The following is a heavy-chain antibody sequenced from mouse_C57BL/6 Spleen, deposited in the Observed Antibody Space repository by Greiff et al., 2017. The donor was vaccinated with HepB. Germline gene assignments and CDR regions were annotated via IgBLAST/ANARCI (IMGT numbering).Heavy chain of an antibody. J-gene: IGHJ1*03. CDR2: IDPSDSYT. D-gene: IGHD1-2*01. Sequence: QVQLQQPGAELVKPGASVKLSCKASGYTFTSYWMQWVKQRPGQGLEWIGEIDPSDSYTNYNQKFKGKAPLTVDTASSTAYMQLSSLTSEDSAVYYCARRRRADWYFDVWGTGTTVTVSS. CDR1: GYTFTSYW. CDR3: ARRRRADWYFDV. V-gene: IGHV1-50*01.